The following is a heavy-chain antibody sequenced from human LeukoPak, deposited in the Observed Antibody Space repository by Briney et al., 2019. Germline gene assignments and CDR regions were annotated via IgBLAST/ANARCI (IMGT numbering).Heavy chain of an antibody. V-gene: IGHV4-59*08. CDR2: ICYSGST. D-gene: IGHD6-19*01. CDR1: GGSISSYY. Sequence: PSETLSLTCTVSGGSISSYYWSWIRQPPGKGLEWIGYICYSGSTNYNPSLKSRFTISVDTSKNQFSLKLSSVTAADTAVYYCARRKVAGQFDYWGQGTLVIVSS. J-gene: IGHJ4*02. CDR3: ARRKVAGQFDY.